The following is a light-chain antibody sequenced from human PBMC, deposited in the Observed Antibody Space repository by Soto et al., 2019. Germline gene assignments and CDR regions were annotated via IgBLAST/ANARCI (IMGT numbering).Light chain of an antibody. CDR3: QQYSTYWT. CDR1: QSISRW. Sequence: DIQMTQSPSTLSASLGDRVTITCRASQSISRWLAWYQQRPGRAPQLLIYDASDLESGVPSRFSGSGSGTEFTLTISSLQPDDSATYFCQQYSTYWTFGQGTKVDIK. CDR2: DAS. V-gene: IGKV1-5*01. J-gene: IGKJ1*01.